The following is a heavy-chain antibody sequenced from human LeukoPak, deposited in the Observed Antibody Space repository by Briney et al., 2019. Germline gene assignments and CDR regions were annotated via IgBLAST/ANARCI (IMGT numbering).Heavy chain of an antibody. CDR1: GYSFSSYW. J-gene: IGHJ4*02. D-gene: IGHD3-9*01. Sequence: KRGGSLKISCKASGYSFSSYWIGWLRQMPGKGLEWMGIIYPGDSDTRYSPSFRGQVTISADKSINTAYLQWNSLKASDTAMYYCARQADYNLLTGYYKGHLDCWGQGTLVTVSS. CDR2: IYPGDSDT. CDR3: ARQADYNLLTGYYKGHLDC. V-gene: IGHV5-51*01.